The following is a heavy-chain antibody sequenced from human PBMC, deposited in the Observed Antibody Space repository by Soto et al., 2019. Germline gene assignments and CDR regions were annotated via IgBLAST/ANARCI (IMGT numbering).Heavy chain of an antibody. CDR1: GGSVSSGSYY. J-gene: IGHJ4*02. D-gene: IGHD3-10*01. CDR3: AREAGSGGFDY. V-gene: IGHV4-61*01. Sequence: QVQLQESGPGLVKPSETLSLTCTVSGGSVSSGSYYWSWIRQPPGQGLEWIGYIYYSGSTNYNPSLKRRVTISVDTSKNQFSLKLSSVTAADTAVYYCAREAGSGGFDYWGQGTLVTVSS. CDR2: IYYSGST.